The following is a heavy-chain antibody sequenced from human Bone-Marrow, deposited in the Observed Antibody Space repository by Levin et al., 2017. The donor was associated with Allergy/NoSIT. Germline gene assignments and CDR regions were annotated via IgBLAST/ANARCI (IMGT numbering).Heavy chain of an antibody. V-gene: IGHV1-24*01. D-gene: IGHD2-15*01. CDR3: ATADVIVVVAAGFDY. CDR1: GHSLSDLS. Sequence: GASVKVSCKVSGHSLSDLSMQWVRQAPGKGLEWMGGFDPEDEKTIYAQKFQGRVMMTEDTSTDTAYMELRGLTSDDTAVYYCATADVIVVVAAGFDYWGQGALVTVSS. J-gene: IGHJ4*02. CDR2: FDPEDEKT.